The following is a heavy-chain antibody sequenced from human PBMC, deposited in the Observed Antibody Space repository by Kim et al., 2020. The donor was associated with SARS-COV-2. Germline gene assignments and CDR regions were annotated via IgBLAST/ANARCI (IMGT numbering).Heavy chain of an antibody. J-gene: IGHJ4*02. V-gene: IGHV4-39*07. D-gene: IGHD5-12*01. CDR3: ASGYDYQDY. Sequence: GRTYYNPSLQSRVTISVDTSKNQFSLKLSSVTAADTAVYYCASGYDYQDYWGQGTLVTVSS. CDR2: GRT.